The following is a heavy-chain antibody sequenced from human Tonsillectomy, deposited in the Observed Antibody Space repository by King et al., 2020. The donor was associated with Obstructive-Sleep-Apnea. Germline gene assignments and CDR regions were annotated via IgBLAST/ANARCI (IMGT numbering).Heavy chain of an antibody. CDR2: IYPGDSDT. J-gene: IGHJ2*01. CDR1: GCSFTTYW. Sequence: DVQLVQSGAEVKKPGESLKISCKVSGCSFTTYWIGWVRQMPGKGLEWMGIIYPGDSDTRYSPSFQGQVTISADKSISTAYLQWSSLKASDNAIYYCARRKWAWFFDIWGRGTLVTVSS. CDR3: ARRKWAWFFDI. V-gene: IGHV5-51*01. D-gene: IGHD2-8*01.